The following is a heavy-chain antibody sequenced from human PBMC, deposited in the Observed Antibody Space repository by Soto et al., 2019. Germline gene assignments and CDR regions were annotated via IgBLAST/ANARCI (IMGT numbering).Heavy chain of an antibody. V-gene: IGHV1-18*01. Sequence: QVQLVQSGAEVKKPGASVKVSCKASGYTFTSLGVSWVRQAPGQGLEWMGWISVYNGNTYYAQNLQGRISMTTDTSTSTAYMELRSLRSDDTAVYCCARADVVLVPSDYWGQGTLVTVSS. D-gene: IGHD2-2*01. J-gene: IGHJ4*02. CDR2: ISVYNGNT. CDR3: ARADVVLVPSDY. CDR1: GYTFTSLG.